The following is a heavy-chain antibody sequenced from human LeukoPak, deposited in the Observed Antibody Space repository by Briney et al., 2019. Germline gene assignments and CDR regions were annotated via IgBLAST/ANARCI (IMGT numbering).Heavy chain of an antibody. CDR1: GYSFSSYA. CDR3: ARSTTGTTWNYYYFGLDV. D-gene: IGHD1-1*01. Sequence: GASVKVSCKASGYSFSSYAITWVRQAPGQGLEWMGWISAQNGNTKYAQKSQARVTMTTDTSRSTAYMELRSLRSDDTAVYYCARSTTGTTWNYYYFGLDVWGQGTTVTVSS. V-gene: IGHV1-18*01. CDR2: ISAQNGNT. J-gene: IGHJ6*02.